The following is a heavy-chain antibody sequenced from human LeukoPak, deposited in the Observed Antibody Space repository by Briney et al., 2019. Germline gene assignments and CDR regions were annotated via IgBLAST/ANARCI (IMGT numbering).Heavy chain of an antibody. D-gene: IGHD3-10*01. CDR1: GGSISSYY. CDR2: IYTSGST. J-gene: IGHJ5*02. V-gene: IGHV4-4*07. CDR3: ARSSSSYGSVIYNWFDP. Sequence: SETLSLTCTVSGGSISSYYWSWIRQPAGKGLEWIGRIYTSGSTNYNPSLKSRVTMSVDTSKNQFSLKLSSVTAADTAVYYCARSSSSYGSVIYNWFDPWGQGTLVTVSS.